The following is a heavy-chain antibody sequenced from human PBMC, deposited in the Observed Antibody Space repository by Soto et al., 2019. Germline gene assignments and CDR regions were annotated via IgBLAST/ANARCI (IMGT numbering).Heavy chain of an antibody. V-gene: IGHV3-9*01. D-gene: IGHD7-27*01. CDR3: AKALTGPLDF. CDR1: GFTFDDYG. CDR2: ISWNSGTI. J-gene: IGHJ4*02. Sequence: GGSLRLSCAASGFTFDDYGMHWVRQAPGKGLEWVSGISWNSGTIGYADSVKGRFTISRDNAKNSLYLQMNSLRAEDTALYYCAKALTGPLDFWGQGTLVTVSS.